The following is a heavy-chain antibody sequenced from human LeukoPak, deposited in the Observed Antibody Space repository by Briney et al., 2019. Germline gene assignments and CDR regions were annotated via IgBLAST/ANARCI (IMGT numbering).Heavy chain of an antibody. CDR2: INHSGST. D-gene: IGHD1-7*01. CDR1: GGSFSGYY. CDR3: ATVAGTTFDY. Sequence: SETLSLTCAVYGGSFSGYYWSWIRQPPGKGLEWIGEINHSGSTNYNPSLKSRVTISVDTSKNQFSLKLSSVTAADTAVYYCATVAGTTFDYWGQGTLVTVSS. V-gene: IGHV4-34*01. J-gene: IGHJ4*02.